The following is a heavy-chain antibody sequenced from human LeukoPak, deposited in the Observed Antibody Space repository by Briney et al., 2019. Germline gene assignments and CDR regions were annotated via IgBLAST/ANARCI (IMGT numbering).Heavy chain of an antibody. CDR2: FDPEDGET. J-gene: IGHJ4*02. D-gene: IGHD1-26*01. Sequence: ASVKVSCTASGYTFTAYYMHWARQAPGKGLAWMGGFDPEDGETIYAQKFQGRVTMTEDTSTDTAYMELSSLRSEDTAVYYCATDVVGATNRFSDYWGQGTLVTVSS. V-gene: IGHV1-24*01. CDR3: ATDVVGATNRFSDY. CDR1: GYTFTAYY.